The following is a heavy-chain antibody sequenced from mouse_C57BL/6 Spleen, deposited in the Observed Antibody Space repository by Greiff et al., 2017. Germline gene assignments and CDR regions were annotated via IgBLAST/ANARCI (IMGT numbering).Heavy chain of an antibody. J-gene: IGHJ4*01. Sequence: EVMLVESGPSLVRPSQTLSLTCTVTGFSINSDCYWIWIRQFPGNKLEYIGYTFYSGITYYNPSLESRTYITRDTSKNQFSLKLSSVTTEDTATYYCARARYGSRGGDYAMDYWGQGTSVTVSS. D-gene: IGHD1-1*01. CDR1: GFSINSDCY. CDR2: TFYSGIT. V-gene: IGHV3-3*01. CDR3: ARARYGSRGGDYAMDY.